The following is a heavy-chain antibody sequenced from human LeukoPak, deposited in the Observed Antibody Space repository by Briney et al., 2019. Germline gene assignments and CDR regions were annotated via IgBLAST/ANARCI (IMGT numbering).Heavy chain of an antibody. CDR1: GFPFSSYG. CDR3: ARVDYGDYGHWEPYYYYGMDV. J-gene: IGHJ6*02. CDR2: IWYDGSNK. D-gene: IGHD4-17*01. Sequence: GGSLRLSCAASGFPFSSYGMHWVRQAPGKGLEWVAVIWYDGSNKYYADSVKGRFTISRDNSKNTLYLQMNSLRAEDTAVYYCARVDYGDYGHWEPYYYYGMDVWGQGTTVTVSS. V-gene: IGHV3-33*01.